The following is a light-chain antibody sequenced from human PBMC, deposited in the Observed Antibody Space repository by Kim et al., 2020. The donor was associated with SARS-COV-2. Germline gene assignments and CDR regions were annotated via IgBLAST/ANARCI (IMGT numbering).Light chain of an antibody. CDR2: GAS. CDR1: QSVSST. J-gene: IGKJ4*01. CDR3: QQYDDWPLT. Sequence: IVMTQSPATLSVSPGERATLSCRASQSVSSTLAWYYQKPGQAPGLLIYGASTRDTGVPARFSGSGSGTEFTLTISSLQSEDFAVYYCQQYDDWPLTFGGGTKVDIK. V-gene: IGKV3-15*01.